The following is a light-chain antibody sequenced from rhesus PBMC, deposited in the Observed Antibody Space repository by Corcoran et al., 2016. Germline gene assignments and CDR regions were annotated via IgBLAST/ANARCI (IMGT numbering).Light chain of an antibody. CDR2: EAS. V-gene: IGKV1-25*01. CDR3: QHYSSPPYS. J-gene: IGKJ2*01. CDR1: QGITDD. Sequence: DIQMTQSPSSLSASVGDRVTITCRASQGITDDLAWYQQKPGESPKRLIYEASTLQSGIPSRFSGRGSGTDFTLPISSLQSEDFATYFCQHYSSPPYSFGQGTKVEIK.